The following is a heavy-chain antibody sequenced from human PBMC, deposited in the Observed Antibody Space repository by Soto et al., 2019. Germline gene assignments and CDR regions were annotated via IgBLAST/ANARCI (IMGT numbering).Heavy chain of an antibody. J-gene: IGHJ6*02. CDR1: GYSVSSSDYY. D-gene: IGHD2-15*01. CDR3: APLSVSLSGPYGIHV. V-gene: IGHV4-39*01. CDR2: MLYSGLT. Sequence: SETLSLTCSVSGYSVSSSDYYWAWIRQPPGKGLEWIGSMLYSGLTYYNPSLKSRVTLSVDTSKSQFSVRLNSVTASDTAVYYCAPLSVSLSGPYGIHVWGQGTTVTVSS.